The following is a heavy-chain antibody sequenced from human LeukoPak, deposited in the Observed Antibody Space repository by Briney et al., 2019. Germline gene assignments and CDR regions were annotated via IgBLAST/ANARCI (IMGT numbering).Heavy chain of an antibody. Sequence: PGGSLRLSCAASGFTFSSYGMSWVRQAPGKGPECVSVISGSGGNTYYADSVKGRFTISRDNSKNTLYLQMTSLRAEDTAVYYCAKRVSTYGGVLAPDFDYWGQGTLVTVSS. J-gene: IGHJ4*02. D-gene: IGHD3-16*02. CDR3: AKRVSTYGGVLAPDFDY. CDR2: ISGSGGNT. CDR1: GFTFSSYG. V-gene: IGHV3-23*01.